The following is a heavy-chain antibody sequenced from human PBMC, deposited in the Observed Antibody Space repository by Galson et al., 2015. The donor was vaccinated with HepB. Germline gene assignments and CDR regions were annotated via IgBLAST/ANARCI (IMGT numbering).Heavy chain of an antibody. CDR1: GFTFSRHG. D-gene: IGHD3-3*01. Sequence: SLRLSCAASGFTFSRHGMHWVRQAPGKGLEWVAVISYDGRQKYYAEFVKGRITISRDNSKNTLYLQMNSLRVKDTAVYYCARGGYYISQDTFDYWGQGTLVTVSS. CDR3: ARGGYYISQDTFDY. V-gene: IGHV3-30*03. CDR2: ISYDGRQK. J-gene: IGHJ4*02.